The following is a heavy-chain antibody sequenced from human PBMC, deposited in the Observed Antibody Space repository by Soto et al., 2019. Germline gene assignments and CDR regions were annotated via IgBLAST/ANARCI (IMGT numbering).Heavy chain of an antibody. V-gene: IGHV4-31*03. D-gene: IGHD2-21*02. CDR3: ARVCGGDCHYGMDV. J-gene: IGHJ6*02. CDR1: GGSISSGGYY. Sequence: QVQLQESGPGLVKPSQTLSLTCTVSGGSISSGGYYWSWIRQHPGKGLEWIGYIYYSGSTYYNPSLKRRVTIXVXTPXTQFSLKLSSVTAADTAVYYCARVCGGDCHYGMDVWGQGTTVTVSS. CDR2: IYYSGST.